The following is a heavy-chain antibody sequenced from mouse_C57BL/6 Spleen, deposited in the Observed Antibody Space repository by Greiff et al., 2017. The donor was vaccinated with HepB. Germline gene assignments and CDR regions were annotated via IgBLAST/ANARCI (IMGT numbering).Heavy chain of an antibody. Sequence: EVHLVESGGGLVKPGGSLKLSCAASGFTFSSYAMSWVRQTPEKRLEWVATISDGGSYTYYPDNVKGRFTISRDNAKNNLYLQMSHLKSEDTAMYYCARGELGRYFDVWGTGTTVTVSS. J-gene: IGHJ1*03. CDR2: ISDGGSYT. D-gene: IGHD4-1*01. CDR1: GFTFSSYA. V-gene: IGHV5-4*01. CDR3: ARGELGRYFDV.